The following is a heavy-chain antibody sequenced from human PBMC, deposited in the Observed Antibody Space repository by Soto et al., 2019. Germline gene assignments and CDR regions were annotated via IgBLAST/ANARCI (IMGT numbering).Heavy chain of an antibody. CDR2: ISYDGSNK. CDR1: GFTFSSYA. CDR3: ARDMDDFWIRPYYYYGMDV. Sequence: PGGSLRLSCAASGFTFSSYAMHWVRQAPGKGLEWVAVISYDGSNKYYADSVKGRFTISRDNSKNTLYLQMNSLRAEDTAVYYCARDMDDFWIRPYYYYGMDVWGQGTTVTVSS. D-gene: IGHD3-3*01. J-gene: IGHJ6*02. V-gene: IGHV3-30-3*01.